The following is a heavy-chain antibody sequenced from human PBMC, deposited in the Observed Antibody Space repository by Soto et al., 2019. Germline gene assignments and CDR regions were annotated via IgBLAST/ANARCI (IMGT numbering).Heavy chain of an antibody. Sequence: QVHLVQSGAEVKKPGASVTVSCKTSGYTLTDYYMHWVRQAPGQGLEWMAWINPHTGDTGIAERFQCRVTMTRDTSTNTALMDLTSLTSDDTAIYFCAREGGAAPGARREWYLDLWGRGSLVTVSS. CDR2: INPHTGDT. CDR3: AREGGAAPGARREWYLDL. D-gene: IGHD6-25*01. V-gene: IGHV1-2*02. CDR1: GYTLTDYY. J-gene: IGHJ2*01.